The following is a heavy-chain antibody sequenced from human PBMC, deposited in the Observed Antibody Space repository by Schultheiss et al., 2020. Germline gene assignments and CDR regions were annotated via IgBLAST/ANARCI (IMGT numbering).Heavy chain of an antibody. V-gene: IGHV2-70*01. CDR2: IDWDDDK. CDR1: GGPISSYY. CDR3: ARNLKDYGDYGY. Sequence: QTLSLTCTVSGGPISSYYWSWIRQPPGKGLEWLALIDWDDDKYYSTSLKTRLTISKDTSKNQVVLTMTNMDPVDTATYYCARNLKDYGDYGYWGQGTLVTVSS. J-gene: IGHJ4*02. D-gene: IGHD4-17*01.